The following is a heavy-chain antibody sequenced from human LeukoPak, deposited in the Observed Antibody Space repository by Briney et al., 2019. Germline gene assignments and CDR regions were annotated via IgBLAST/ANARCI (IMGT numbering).Heavy chain of an antibody. V-gene: IGHV6-1*01. CDR1: GDGVSSNSAT. CDR3: ARVGHPWGIEDAFDI. CDR2: TYYRSKRYN. J-gene: IGHJ3*02. D-gene: IGHD3-16*01. Sequence: SQTLSLTCAISGDGVSSNSATWNWIRQSPSRGLEWLGRTYYRSKRYNDYAVSVKSLITINPDTSKNQFSLQLNSVTPEDTAVYYCARVGHPWGIEDAFDIWGQGTMVTVSS.